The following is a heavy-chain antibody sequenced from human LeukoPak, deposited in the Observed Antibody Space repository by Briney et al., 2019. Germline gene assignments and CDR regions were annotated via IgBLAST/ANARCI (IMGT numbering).Heavy chain of an antibody. V-gene: IGHV4-34*01. J-gene: IGHJ3*02. CDR3: ARGGRGYSYGPGNAFDI. Sequence: PSETLSLTCAVYGGSFSGYYWSWIRQPPGKGLEWIGEINHSGSTNYSPSLKSRVTISVDTSKNQFSLKLSSVTAADTAVYYCARGGRGYSYGPGNAFDIWGQGTMVTVSS. CDR1: GGSFSGYY. CDR2: INHSGST. D-gene: IGHD5-18*01.